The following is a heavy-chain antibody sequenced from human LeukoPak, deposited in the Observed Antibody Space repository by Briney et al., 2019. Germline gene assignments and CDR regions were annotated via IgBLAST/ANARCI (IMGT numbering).Heavy chain of an antibody. Sequence: SETLSLTCTVSGASISDYRWSWIRQPPWRGLEWIGYVSNSGSTSFHPSLKSRVTMSVDTSENQFSLRLNSVTAADTAVYYCAAEARTGGVTVFDSWGQGALVTVSS. CDR1: GASISDYR. CDR3: AAEARTGGVTVFDS. CDR2: VSNSGST. D-gene: IGHD3-16*01. V-gene: IGHV4-59*01. J-gene: IGHJ4*02.